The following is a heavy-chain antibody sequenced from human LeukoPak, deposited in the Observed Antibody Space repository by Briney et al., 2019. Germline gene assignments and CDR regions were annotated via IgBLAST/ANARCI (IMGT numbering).Heavy chain of an antibody. Sequence: GASVKVSCKASGYTFTSYYMHWVRQAPGQGLEWMGWISAYNGNTNYAQKLQGRVTMTTDTSTSTAYMELRSLRSDDTAVYYCARVYYDILTGYYSAPPNYYYYYMDVWGKGTTVTVSS. D-gene: IGHD3-9*01. CDR3: ARVYYDILTGYYSAPPNYYYYYMDV. J-gene: IGHJ6*03. V-gene: IGHV1-18*04. CDR1: GYTFTSYY. CDR2: ISAYNGNT.